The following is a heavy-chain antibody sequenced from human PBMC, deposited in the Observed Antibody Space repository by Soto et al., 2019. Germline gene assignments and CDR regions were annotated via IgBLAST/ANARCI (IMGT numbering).Heavy chain of an antibody. CDR3: AREVIAARQGDYYYYGMDV. CDR2: IIPIFGTA. V-gene: IGHV1-69*13. J-gene: IGHJ6*02. D-gene: IGHD6-6*01. Sequence: GASVKVSCKASGGTFSSYAISWVRQAPGQGLEWMGGIIPIFGTANSAQKYQGRVTITADESTSTAYMELSSLRSEDTAVYYCAREVIAARQGDYYYYGMDVWGQGTTVTVSS. CDR1: GGTFSSYA.